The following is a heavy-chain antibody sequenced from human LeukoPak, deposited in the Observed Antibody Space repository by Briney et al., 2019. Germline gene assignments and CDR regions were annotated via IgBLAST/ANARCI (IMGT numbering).Heavy chain of an antibody. Sequence: PGGSLRLSCAASGFTFSSYAMSWVRQAPGKGLEWVSSISASGENTYYADSVRGRFTISRDNSKNTLYLQMNSLRAEDTAVYYCARAPLSAGLDYWGQGTLVTVSS. V-gene: IGHV3-23*01. D-gene: IGHD6-19*01. J-gene: IGHJ4*02. CDR2: ISASGENT. CDR3: ARAPLSAGLDY. CDR1: GFTFSSYA.